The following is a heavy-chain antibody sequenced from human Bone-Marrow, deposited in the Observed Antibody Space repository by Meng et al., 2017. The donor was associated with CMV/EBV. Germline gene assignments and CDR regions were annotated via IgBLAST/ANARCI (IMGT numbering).Heavy chain of an antibody. CDR3: ARGYSSSWPYQTYYYYGMDV. Sequence: ASVKVSCKASGYTFTGYYMHWVRQAPGQGLEWMGWMNPNSGNTGYAQKFQGRVTITRNTSISTAYMELSSLRSEDTAVYYCARGYSSSWPYQTYYYYGMDVWGQGTTVTVYS. J-gene: IGHJ6*02. D-gene: IGHD6-13*01. CDR2: MNPNSGNT. V-gene: IGHV1-8*03. CDR1: GYTFTGYY.